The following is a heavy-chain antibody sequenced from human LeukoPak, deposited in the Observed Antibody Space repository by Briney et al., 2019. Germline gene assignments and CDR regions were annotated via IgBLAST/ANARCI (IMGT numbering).Heavy chain of an antibody. D-gene: IGHD4-11*01. V-gene: IGHV4-34*01. CDR1: GGSFSGYY. J-gene: IGHJ5*02. CDR3: ARAQRVATTSSKSWFDP. Sequence: SETLSLTCAVYGGSFSGYYWSWIRQPPGKGLEWIGEINHSGSTNYNPSLKSRVTISVDTSKNQFSLKLSSVTAADTAVYYCARAQRVATTSSKSWFDPWGQGTLVTVSS. CDR2: INHSGST.